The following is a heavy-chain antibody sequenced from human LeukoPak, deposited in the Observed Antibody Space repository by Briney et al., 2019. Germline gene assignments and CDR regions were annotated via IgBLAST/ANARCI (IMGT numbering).Heavy chain of an antibody. CDR2: IFYRGCT. CDR1: GGSISNDDYY. J-gene: IGHJ4*02. D-gene: IGHD1-26*01. V-gene: IGHV4-30-4*01. Sequence: SETLSLTCTVSGGSISNDDYYWTWIRQSPGKGLEWIGYIFYRGCTYYNPSLKSRLTISVDTSKNQFSMKLTSVTAADTAIYFCARDQRSSGSNIFDYWGQGTLVTVSS. CDR3: ARDQRSSGSNIFDY.